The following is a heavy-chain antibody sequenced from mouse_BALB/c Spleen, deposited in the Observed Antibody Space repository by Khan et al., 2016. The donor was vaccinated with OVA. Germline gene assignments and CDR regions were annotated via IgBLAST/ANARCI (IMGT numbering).Heavy chain of an antibody. CDR1: GFSLTSYG. CDR3: AEDREYYEVDY. J-gene: IGHJ4*01. Sequence: QVQLKESGPGLVAPSQSLSITCTVSGFSLTSYGVSWVRQPPGKGLEWLGVIWGDGNTNFHSALRSRLSISKDNYKSQAFLKLNSLQTDDTATYYCAEDREYYEVDYWGQGTSVTVSS. V-gene: IGHV2-3*01. CDR2: IWGDGNT.